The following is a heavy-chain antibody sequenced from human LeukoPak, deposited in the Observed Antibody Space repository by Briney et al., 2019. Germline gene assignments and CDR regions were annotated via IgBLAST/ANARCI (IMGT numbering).Heavy chain of an antibody. CDR3: ASSVAVSWGSKWLWSP. CDR1: GGSISSGGYY. J-gene: IGHJ5*02. Sequence: SETLSLTCTVSGGSISSGGYYWSWIRQPPWKGLEWIEYIYHSGSTYYNPSLKSRVTISVDRSKNQFSLKLSSVTAADTAVYYCASSVAVSWGSKWLWSPWGQGTLVTVSS. V-gene: IGHV4-30-2*01. D-gene: IGHD6-19*01. CDR2: IYHSGST.